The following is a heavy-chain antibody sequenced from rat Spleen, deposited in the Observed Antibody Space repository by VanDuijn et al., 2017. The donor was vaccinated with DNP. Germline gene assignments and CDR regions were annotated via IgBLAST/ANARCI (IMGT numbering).Heavy chain of an antibody. Sequence: EVQLVESGGDLVQPGRSLKLSCVASGFTFNNYWMAWIRQVPGKGLEWVASVPSSGGSTYYPDSVKGRFIISRDNERNTLYLQMNSLRSEDMATYYCARWGGDYFDYWGQGVMVTVSS. J-gene: IGHJ2*01. V-gene: IGHV5-31*01. CDR3: ARWGGDYFDY. CDR2: VPSSGGST. CDR1: GFTFNNYW.